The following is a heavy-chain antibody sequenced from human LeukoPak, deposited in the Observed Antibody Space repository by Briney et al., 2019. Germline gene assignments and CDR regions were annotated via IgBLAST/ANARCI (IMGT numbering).Heavy chain of an antibody. CDR2: ISAYNGNT. Sequence: ASVKVSCKASGYTFTSYYIHWVRQAPGQGLEWMGWISAYNGNTNYAQKLQGRVTMTTDTSTSTAYMELRSLRSDDTAVYYCARESGIAVAGGTPDYWGQGTLVTVSS. J-gene: IGHJ4*02. CDR1: GYTFTSYY. V-gene: IGHV1-18*04. CDR3: ARESGIAVAGGTPDY. D-gene: IGHD6-19*01.